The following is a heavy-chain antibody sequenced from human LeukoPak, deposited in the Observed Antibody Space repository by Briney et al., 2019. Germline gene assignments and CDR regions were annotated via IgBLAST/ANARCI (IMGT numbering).Heavy chain of an antibody. J-gene: IGHJ4*02. CDR3: AKYSRPSSRVFDY. CDR1: GLTFSSYP. CDR2: IDTSGNT. V-gene: IGHV3-23*01. Sequence: GGSLRLSCAGSGLTFSSYPMTWVRQAPGKGLDWVSTIDTSGNTDYADSVKGRFTISRDNSRNTLYLQMNSLRAEDTAVYFCAKYSRPSSRVFDYWGQGTLATVSP. D-gene: IGHD6-13*01.